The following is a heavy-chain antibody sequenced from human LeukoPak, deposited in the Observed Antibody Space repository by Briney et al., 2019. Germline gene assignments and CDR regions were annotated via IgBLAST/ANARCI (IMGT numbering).Heavy chain of an antibody. Sequence: SETPSLTCTVSGGSISSSSHYWGWIRQPPGKGLEWIGSMYYSGGTYYNPSLKSRVTISIETSKNQFSLKLNSVTAADTAVYYCARLVRYCSTDTCYPFDYWGQGTLVTVSS. CDR3: ARLVRYCSTDTCYPFDY. CDR1: GGSISSSSHY. D-gene: IGHD2-2*01. CDR2: MYYSGGT. V-gene: IGHV4-39*01. J-gene: IGHJ4*02.